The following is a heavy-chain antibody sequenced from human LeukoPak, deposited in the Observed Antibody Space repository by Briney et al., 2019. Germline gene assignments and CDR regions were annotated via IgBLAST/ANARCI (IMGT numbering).Heavy chain of an antibody. V-gene: IGHV1-2*02. D-gene: IGHD3-22*01. CDR3: ARSPTYFYDSSGYYPGEYYFDY. CDR2: INPNSGGT. CDR1: GYTFTGYY. J-gene: IGHJ4*02. Sequence: ASVKVSCKASGYTFTGYYIHWVRQAPGQGLEWMAWINPNSGGTDYAQKFQGRVTMTRDTSIGTASMELSRLRSDDTAVYYCARSPTYFYDSSGYYPGEYYFDYWGQGTLVTVSS.